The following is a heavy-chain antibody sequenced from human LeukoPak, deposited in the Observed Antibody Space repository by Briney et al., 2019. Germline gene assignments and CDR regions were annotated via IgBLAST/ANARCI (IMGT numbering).Heavy chain of an antibody. Sequence: PSQTLSLTCTVSGGSINNGGYYWSWIRQHPGKGLEWIGYIYYSGSSYYNPSLRSRVTISVDTSKNHFSLKLSSVTAADTAVYYCARVPVDYYDSSGSYYYYGMDVWGQGTTVTVSS. CDR1: GGSINNGGYY. V-gene: IGHV4-31*03. J-gene: IGHJ6*02. CDR2: IYYSGSS. CDR3: ARVPVDYYDSSGSYYYYGMDV. D-gene: IGHD3-22*01.